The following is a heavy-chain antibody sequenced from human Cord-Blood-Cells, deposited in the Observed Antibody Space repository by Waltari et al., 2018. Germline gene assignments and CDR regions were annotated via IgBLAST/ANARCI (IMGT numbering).Heavy chain of an antibody. V-gene: IGHV3-53*01. CDR2: IYSGGST. J-gene: IGHJ4*02. CDR3: ARIWFGELPDY. Sequence: EVQLVESGGGWIQLGWSLRLSCAAAGFTVSSNYMSWVRQAPGKGLEWVSVIYSGGSTYYADSVKGRFTISRDNSKNTLYLQMNSLRAEDTAVYYCARIWFGELPDYWGQGTLVTVSS. D-gene: IGHD3-10*01. CDR1: GFTVSSNY.